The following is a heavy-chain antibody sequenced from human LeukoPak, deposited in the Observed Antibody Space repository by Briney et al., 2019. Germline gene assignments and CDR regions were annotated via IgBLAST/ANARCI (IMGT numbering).Heavy chain of an antibody. V-gene: IGHV4-34*01. J-gene: IGHJ4*02. CDR1: GGSIRGYY. Sequence: SETLSLTCAVYGGSIRGYYWSWIRQPRGKGLEWIGEINHSGSTNYNPSLKSRVTISVDTSKNQFSLKLSSVTAADTAVYYCARSPGGSGWYESFDYWGQGTLVTVSS. D-gene: IGHD6-19*01. CDR2: INHSGST. CDR3: ARSPGGSGWYESFDY.